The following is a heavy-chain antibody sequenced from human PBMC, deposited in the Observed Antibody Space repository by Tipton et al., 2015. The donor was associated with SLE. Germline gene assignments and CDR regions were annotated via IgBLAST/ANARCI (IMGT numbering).Heavy chain of an antibody. J-gene: IGHJ4*02. V-gene: IGHV4-34*01. CDR3: ARRRRYSSSWSEVGYFDY. CDR1: GGSFGSYD. D-gene: IGHD6-13*01. Sequence: TLSLTCAVYGGSFGSYDWSWIRPPPGTWLEGIGGISPSGSTSYNPSLKTRVTISVDTSNNQFSRKLGSVTAADTAVYYCARRRRYSSSWSEVGYFDYWGQGTLVTVSS. CDR2: ISPSGST.